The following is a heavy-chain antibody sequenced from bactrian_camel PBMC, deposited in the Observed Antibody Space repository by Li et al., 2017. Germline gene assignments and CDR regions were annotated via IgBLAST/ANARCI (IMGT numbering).Heavy chain of an antibody. CDR1: GDTYTNYC. V-gene: IGHV3S53*01. J-gene: IGHJ4*01. CDR3: ATGYGSSSLSTP. D-gene: IGHD6*01. Sequence: QLVESGGGSVQAGGSLSLSCVVSGDTYTNYCMGWFRQTVGQEREGVATIDLDGRANYADSVKGRFTISKDKAKNTLYLQMNSLKSEDTALYYCATGYGSSSLSTPRGQGTQVTVS. CDR2: IDLDGRA.